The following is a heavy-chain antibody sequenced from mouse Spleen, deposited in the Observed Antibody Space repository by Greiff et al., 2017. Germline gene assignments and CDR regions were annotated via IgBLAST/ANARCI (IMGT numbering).Heavy chain of an antibody. J-gene: IGHJ1*01. CDR2: IWPGGGT. CDR1: GFSFTSYA. V-gene: IGHV2-9-1*01. Sequence: VQVVESGPGLVAPSQSLSITCTVSGFSFTSYAISWVRQPPGKGLEWLGVIWPGGGTTYNSALYSRLSISKDNYKSQVFLKMNSLQTDETAGYYGARGSYYGGRYGYFDVWGAGTTVTVSS. D-gene: IGHD1-1*01. CDR3: ARGSYYGGRYGYFDV.